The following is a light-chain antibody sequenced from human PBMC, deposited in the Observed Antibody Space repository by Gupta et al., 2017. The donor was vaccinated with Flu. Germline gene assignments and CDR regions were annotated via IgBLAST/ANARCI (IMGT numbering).Light chain of an antibody. J-gene: IGKJ2*01. V-gene: IGKV3-20*01. Sequence: EIVLTQSPGTLSLSPGERATISCWASQSVGSSSLAWYQQKPGQVPRLLIYGASTRASGIPDTFSSSVSGSEFTLTISSRVLDDSAVYFCHREGSSMYTFGQGTKVDIK. CDR1: QSVGSSS. CDR2: GAS. CDR3: HREGSSMYT.